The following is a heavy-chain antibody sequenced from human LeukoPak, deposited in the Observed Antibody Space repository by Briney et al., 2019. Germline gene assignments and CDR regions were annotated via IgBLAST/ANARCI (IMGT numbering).Heavy chain of an antibody. D-gene: IGHD2-15*01. Sequence: SESLSLTCAVYGGSFSGYYWSWIRQPPGKGLEWIGEINHSGSTNYNPSLKSRVTISVDTSKNQFSLKLSSVTAADTAVYYCARGPYCRGGSCYVRAQISPPPSFDYWGQGTLVTVSS. CDR1: GGSFSGYY. V-gene: IGHV4-34*01. CDR3: ARGPYCRGGSCYVRAQISPPPSFDY. J-gene: IGHJ4*02. CDR2: INHSGST.